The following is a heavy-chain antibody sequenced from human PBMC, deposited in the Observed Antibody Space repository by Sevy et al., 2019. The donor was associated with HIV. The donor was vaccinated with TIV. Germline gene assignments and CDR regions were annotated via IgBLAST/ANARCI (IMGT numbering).Heavy chain of an antibody. CDR3: ARDPTDYPSYYYLYGLDA. J-gene: IGHJ6*02. CDR1: GFTFSNYA. D-gene: IGHD4-17*01. V-gene: IGHV3-23*01. Sequence: GGSLRLSCAASGFTFSNYAMNWVRQAPGKGLEWVSGISGSGGSGDKTNYADSVKGRFTISRDNSKRTLYLVMNSLRTEDTAVYFCARDPTDYPSYYYLYGLDAWGQGTTVTVSS. CDR2: ISGSGGSGDKT.